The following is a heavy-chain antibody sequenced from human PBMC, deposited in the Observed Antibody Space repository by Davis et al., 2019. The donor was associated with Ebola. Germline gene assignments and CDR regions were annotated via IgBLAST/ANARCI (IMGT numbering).Heavy chain of an antibody. CDR3: ARGEWVVPAAIGVGNYYGMDV. Sequence: SETLSLTCTVSGGSVSSGSYYWSWIRQPPGKGLEWIGYIYYSGSTNYNPSLKSRVTISVDTSKNQFSLKLSSVTAADTAVYYCARGEWVVPAAIGVGNYYGMDVWGQGTTVTVSS. CDR1: GGSVSSGSYY. CDR2: IYYSGST. V-gene: IGHV4-61*01. D-gene: IGHD2-2*02. J-gene: IGHJ6*02.